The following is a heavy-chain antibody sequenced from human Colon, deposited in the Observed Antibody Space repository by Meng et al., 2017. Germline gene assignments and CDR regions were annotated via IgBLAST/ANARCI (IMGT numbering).Heavy chain of an antibody. V-gene: IGHV3-30*04. CDR1: GFNFRELG. CDR3: AEEWSSSYAYYDA. Sequence: VTLVQSGGGVVQPGTSLRLSCSASGFNFRELGLHWVRQAPGKGLEWVAAVTYDGTKQYYADSVKGRFIISRDNSDNTLYLQMGSLKPDDTAIYYCAEEWSSSYAYYDAWGQGTLVTVSS. CDR2: VTYDGTKQ. J-gene: IGHJ5*01. D-gene: IGHD2-21*01.